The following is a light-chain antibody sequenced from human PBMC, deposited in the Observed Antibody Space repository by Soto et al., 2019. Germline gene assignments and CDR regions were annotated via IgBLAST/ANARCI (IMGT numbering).Light chain of an antibody. CDR2: DAS. Sequence: EIVMTQSPATLSVSPGERATLSCRASQSVSSNLAWYQQKPGQAPRLLIHDASTRATGIPARFSGSGSGTEFTLTISSLQSEDFAAYYCQQYNYWPTFGQGTKVEIK. CDR3: QQYNYWPT. CDR1: QSVSSN. V-gene: IGKV3-15*01. J-gene: IGKJ1*01.